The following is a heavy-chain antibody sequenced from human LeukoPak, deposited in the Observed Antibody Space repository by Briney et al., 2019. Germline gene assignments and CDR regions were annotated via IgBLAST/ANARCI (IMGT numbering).Heavy chain of an antibody. V-gene: IGHV4-61*08. D-gene: IGHD4-23*01. CDR3: ASTPLPDYGGNSVWGVPGNYYFDY. CDR2: IYYSGST. Sequence: SETLSLTCTVSGGSISSGGYYWSWIRQPPGKGLEWIGYIYYSGSTNYNPSLKSRVTISVDTSKNQFSLKLSSVTAADTAVYYCASTPLPDYGGNSVWGVPGNYYFDYWGQGTLVTVSS. J-gene: IGHJ4*02. CDR1: GGSISSGGYY.